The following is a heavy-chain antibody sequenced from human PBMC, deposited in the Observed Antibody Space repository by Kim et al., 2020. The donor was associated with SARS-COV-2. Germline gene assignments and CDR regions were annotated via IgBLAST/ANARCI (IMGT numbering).Heavy chain of an antibody. CDR1: GGTFSSYA. D-gene: IGHD3-10*01. CDR3: ARGYGSGMLNWFDP. V-gene: IGHV1-69*13. J-gene: IGHJ5*02. Sequence: SVKVSCKASGGTFSSYAISWVRQAPGQGLEWMGGIIPIFGTANYAQKFQGRVTITADESTSTAYMELSSLRSEDTAVYYCARGYGSGMLNWFDPWGQGTLVTVSS. CDR2: IIPIFGTA.